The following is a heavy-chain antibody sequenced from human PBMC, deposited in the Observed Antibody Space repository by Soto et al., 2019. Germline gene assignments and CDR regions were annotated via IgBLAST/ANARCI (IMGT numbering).Heavy chain of an antibody. CDR2: ISGRGSNT. V-gene: IGHV3-23*01. Sequence: GGSLRLSCAASGFTFSNYGMSWVRLAPGKGLEWVSGISGRGSNTYYADSVKGRFTITRDNSKETVFLQMNSLRAEDTARYYCAKDMDLFIEVVPAATGSFDFWGRGTLVTVSS. D-gene: IGHD2-2*01. CDR1: GFTFSNYG. CDR3: AKDMDLFIEVVPAATGSFDF. J-gene: IGHJ4*02.